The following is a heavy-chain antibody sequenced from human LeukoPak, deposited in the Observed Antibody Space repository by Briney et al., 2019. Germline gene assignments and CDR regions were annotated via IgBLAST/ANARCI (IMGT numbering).Heavy chain of an antibody. Sequence: PGGSLRLSCAASGFTFSDFSLNWVRQAPGKGLEWVSCISGDSHYIYYADSVKGRSTVSRDNAQHSLYLHMNSLRVEDTAVYYCARGPFSGTWLEFDCWGQGTLVTVSS. D-gene: IGHD6-13*01. CDR2: ISGDSHYI. V-gene: IGHV3-21*06. CDR3: ARGPFSGTWLEFDC. J-gene: IGHJ4*02. CDR1: GFTFSDFS.